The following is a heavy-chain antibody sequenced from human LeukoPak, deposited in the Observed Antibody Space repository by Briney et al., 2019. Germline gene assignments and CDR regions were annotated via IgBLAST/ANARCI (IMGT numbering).Heavy chain of an antibody. Sequence: ASVKVSCKASGFIFTGYYMHWVRQAPGQGLEWMGWINPYSGGTKYAQKFQGRVTMTRDTSISTAYMDLSRLRSDDTAVYYCARDKVEMATILFDYWGQGTLVTVSS. CDR3: ARDKVEMATILFDY. CDR2: INPYSGGT. V-gene: IGHV1-2*02. D-gene: IGHD5-24*01. J-gene: IGHJ4*02. CDR1: GFIFTGYY.